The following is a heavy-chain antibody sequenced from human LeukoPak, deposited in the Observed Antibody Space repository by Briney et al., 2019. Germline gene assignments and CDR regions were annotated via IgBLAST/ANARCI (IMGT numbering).Heavy chain of an antibody. CDR1: GGSNSSGDYY. J-gene: IGHJ4*02. Sequence: SSQTQSLTCTVSGGSNSSGDYYWSWIRQPPGKGLEWIGYIYYSGSTYYNPSLKSRVTISVDTSKNQFSLKLSSVTAADTAVYYCARGETSGWSGGTLFDYWGQGTLVTVSS. CDR3: ARGETSGWSGGTLFDY. CDR2: IYYSGST. D-gene: IGHD3-3*01. V-gene: IGHV4-30-4*08.